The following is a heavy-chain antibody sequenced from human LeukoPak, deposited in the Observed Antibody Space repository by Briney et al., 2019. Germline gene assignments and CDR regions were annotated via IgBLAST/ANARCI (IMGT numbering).Heavy chain of an antibody. CDR1: GGTFSSYA. D-gene: IGHD6-19*01. J-gene: IGHJ4*02. Sequence: SVKVSCKASGGTFSSYAISWVRQAPGQGLEWMGGIIPIFGTANYAQKFQGRVTITADESTSTAYMELSSLKSEDTAVYYCASQVYSSGWYYTFYLDYWGQGTLVTVSS. V-gene: IGHV1-69*13. CDR2: IIPIFGTA. CDR3: ASQVYSSGWYYTFYLDY.